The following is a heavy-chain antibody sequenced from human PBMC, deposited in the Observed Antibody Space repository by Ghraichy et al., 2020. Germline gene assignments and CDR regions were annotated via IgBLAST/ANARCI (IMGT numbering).Heavy chain of an antibody. Sequence: ASVKVSCKASGYPFTGYYMHWVRQAPGQGLEWMGWINPNSGGTNYAQKFQGRVTMTRDTSISTAYMELSRLRSDDTAVYYCAREDYSGYDAFDIWGQGTMVTVSS. CDR3: AREDYSGYDAFDI. D-gene: IGHD3-10*01. CDR2: INPNSGGT. J-gene: IGHJ3*02. V-gene: IGHV1-2*02. CDR1: GYPFTGYY.